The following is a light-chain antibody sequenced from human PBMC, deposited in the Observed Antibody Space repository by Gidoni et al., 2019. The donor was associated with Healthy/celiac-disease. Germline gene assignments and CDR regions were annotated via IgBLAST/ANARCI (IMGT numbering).Light chain of an antibody. CDR2: AAS. CDR1: QSICSY. Sequence: DIQMTQSPSSLSASVGDRVTITCRASQSICSYLNWYQQKPGKAPKLLIYAASSLQSGVPSRFSGSGSRTDFTLTISSLQPEDFATYYCQQSYSTPQTFGQGTKLEIK. V-gene: IGKV1-39*01. CDR3: QQSYSTPQT. J-gene: IGKJ2*01.